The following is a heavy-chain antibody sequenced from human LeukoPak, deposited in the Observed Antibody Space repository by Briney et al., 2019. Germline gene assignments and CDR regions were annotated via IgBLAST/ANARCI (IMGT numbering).Heavy chain of an antibody. CDR2: IYYSGST. CDR1: GGSISSYY. D-gene: IGHD1-26*01. Sequence: SETLSLTCTVSGGSISSYYWSWIRQPPGKGLEWIGYIYYSGSTNYNPSLKSRVTISVNTSKNQFSLKLSSVTAADTAVYYCARLGIVGATIGYYFDYWGQGTLVTVSS. CDR3: ARLGIVGATIGYYFDY. J-gene: IGHJ4*02. V-gene: IGHV4-59*01.